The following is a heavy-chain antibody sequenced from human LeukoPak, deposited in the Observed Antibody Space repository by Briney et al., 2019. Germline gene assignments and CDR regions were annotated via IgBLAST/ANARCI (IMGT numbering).Heavy chain of an antibody. J-gene: IGHJ4*02. V-gene: IGHV4-30-4*01. D-gene: IGHD4-17*01. Sequence: SQTLSLTCTVSGGSISSGDYYWSWIRQPPGKGLEWIGYIYYSGSSYYIPSLKSRVTMSVDTSKNQFSLRLSSVTAADTAVYYCARQIYGDLYYFDYWGQGTLVTVSS. CDR1: GGSISSGDYY. CDR2: IYYSGSS. CDR3: ARQIYGDLYYFDY.